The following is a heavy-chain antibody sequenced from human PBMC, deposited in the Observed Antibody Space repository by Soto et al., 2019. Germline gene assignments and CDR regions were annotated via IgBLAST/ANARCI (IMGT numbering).Heavy chain of an antibody. CDR1: GGSFSGYY. V-gene: IGHV4-34*01. CDR2: INHSGST. D-gene: IGHD3-9*01. J-gene: IGHJ6*02. CDR3: ATDILTGYYDGMDV. Sequence: KPSETLSLTCAVYGGSFSGYYWSWIRQPPGKGLEWIGEINHSGSTNYNPSLKSRVTISVDTSKNQFSLKLSSVTAADTAVYYCATDILTGYYDGMDVWGQGTTVTVS.